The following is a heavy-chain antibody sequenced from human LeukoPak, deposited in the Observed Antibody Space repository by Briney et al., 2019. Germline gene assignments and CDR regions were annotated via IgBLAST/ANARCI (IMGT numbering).Heavy chain of an antibody. D-gene: IGHD3-9*01. J-gene: IGHJ4*02. CDR2: INWNGGST. V-gene: IGHV3-20*01. Sequence: GGSLRLSCAASGFTFDDYGMSWVRQAPGKGLEWVSGINWNGGSTGYADSVKGRFTISRDNAKNSLYLQMNSLRAEDTALYHCARDVGSRYDILTGYLGRQDYWGQETLVTVSS. CDR3: ARDVGSRYDILTGYLGRQDY. CDR1: GFTFDDYG.